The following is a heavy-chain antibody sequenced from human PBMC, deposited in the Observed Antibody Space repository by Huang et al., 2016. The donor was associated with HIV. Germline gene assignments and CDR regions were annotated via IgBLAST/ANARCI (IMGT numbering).Heavy chain of an antibody. CDR1: GFSFANLA. CDR3: TREYTVAGAFDL. D-gene: IGHD5-12*01. V-gene: IGHV3-30-3*01. J-gene: IGHJ3*01. CDR2: ISNDGSSR. Sequence: QVQLVESGGGVVQPGRSLRLSCAASGFSFANLAMHWVRQAPGKRLEWVTFISNDGSSRYYADSVKGRFTISRDNFKNALYLQMNRLRGDDTAVYYCTREYTVAGAFDLWGQGTMVTVSS.